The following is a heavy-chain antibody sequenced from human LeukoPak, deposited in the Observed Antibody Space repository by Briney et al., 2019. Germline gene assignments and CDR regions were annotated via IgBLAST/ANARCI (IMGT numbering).Heavy chain of an antibody. V-gene: IGHV1-2*02. CDR1: GYTFTRYY. D-gene: IGHD3-22*01. CDR2: INPNSGGT. J-gene: IGHJ4*02. Sequence: ASVKVSCKASGYTFTRYYMHWVRQAPGQGLEWMGWINPNSGGTNYAQKFQGRVTMTRDTSISTAYMELSRLRSDDTAVYYCASDPYYYDSSGYRDYWGQGTLVTVSS. CDR3: ASDPYYYDSSGYRDY.